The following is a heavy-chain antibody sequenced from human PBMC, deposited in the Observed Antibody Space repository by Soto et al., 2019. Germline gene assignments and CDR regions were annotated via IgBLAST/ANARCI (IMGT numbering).Heavy chain of an antibody. V-gene: IGHV1-69*12. D-gene: IGHD4-4*01. CDR2: IIPIYGTA. CDR1: GGTFSSYA. Sequence: QVQLVQSGAEVKKPGSSVKVSCKASGGTFSSYAISWVRQAPGQGLEWMGGIIPIYGTANYAQKFQGRVTITEDESTSTAYMELSSLISEDTAVYYCAREDVTVTTSRVYYGMDVWGQGTTVTVSS. J-gene: IGHJ6*02. CDR3: AREDVTVTTSRVYYGMDV.